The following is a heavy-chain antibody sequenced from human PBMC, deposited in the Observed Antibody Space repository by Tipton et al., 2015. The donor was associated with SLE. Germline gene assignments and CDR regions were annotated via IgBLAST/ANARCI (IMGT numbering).Heavy chain of an antibody. CDR2: INHSGST. V-gene: IGHV4-34*01. Sequence: TLSLTCAVYGGSFSGYYWSWIRQPPGKGLEWIGEINHSGSTNYNPSLRSRVSMSVDTSKNQFSLKVSSVTAADTAVYYCARESHLGYYFDYWGQGTLVTVSS. J-gene: IGHJ4*02. CDR3: ARESHLGYYFDY. D-gene: IGHD1-26*01. CDR1: GGSFSGYY.